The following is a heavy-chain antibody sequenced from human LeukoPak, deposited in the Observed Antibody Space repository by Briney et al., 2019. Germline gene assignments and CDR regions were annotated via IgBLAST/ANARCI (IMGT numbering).Heavy chain of an antibody. Sequence: ASVKVSCKVSGYTLTELSMHWVRQAPGKGLEWMGGFDPEDGETIYAQRFQGRVTMTEDTSTDTAYMELSSLRSEDTAVYYCATESYSGSYLYAFDIWGQGTMVTVSS. CDR1: GYTLTELS. D-gene: IGHD1-26*01. J-gene: IGHJ3*02. CDR2: FDPEDGET. V-gene: IGHV1-24*01. CDR3: ATESYSGSYLYAFDI.